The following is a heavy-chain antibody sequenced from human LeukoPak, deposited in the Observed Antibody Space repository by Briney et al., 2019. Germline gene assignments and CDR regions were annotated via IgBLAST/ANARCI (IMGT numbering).Heavy chain of an antibody. D-gene: IGHD3-3*01. CDR1: GYTFTSYD. Sequence: ASVKVSCKASGYTFTSYDINWVRQAAGQGLEWMGWMNPNSGNAGYAQKFQGRVTMTRNTSISTAYMELSSLRSEDTAVYYCARGRYDFWSGYSVDYWGQGTLVTVSS. CDR3: ARGRYDFWSGYSVDY. V-gene: IGHV1-8*01. CDR2: MNPNSGNA. J-gene: IGHJ4*02.